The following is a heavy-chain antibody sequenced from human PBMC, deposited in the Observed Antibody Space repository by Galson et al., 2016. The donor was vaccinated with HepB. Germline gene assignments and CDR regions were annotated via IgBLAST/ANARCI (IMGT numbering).Heavy chain of an antibody. CDR2: IGWDSRSI. J-gene: IGHJ2*01. CDR1: GFTFGHYA. D-gene: IGHD1-26*01. CDR3: ARRSSKIGARHRFFDL. Sequence: SLRLSCATSGFTFGHYAMHWVRQSPGKGLEWVSGIGWDSRSIAYVDSVKGRFTISRERATNSLYLQMDSLRPDDTAFYFCARRSSKIGARHRFFDLWGRGTLVTVSS. V-gene: IGHV3-9*01.